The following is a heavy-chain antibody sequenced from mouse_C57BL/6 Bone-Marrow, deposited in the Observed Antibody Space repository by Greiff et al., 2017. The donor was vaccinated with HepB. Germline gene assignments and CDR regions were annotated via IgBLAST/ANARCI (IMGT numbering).Heavy chain of an antibody. CDR1: GFSLTSYG. Sequence: VKLVESGPGLVQPSQSLSITCTVSGFSLTSYGVHWVRQSPGKGLEWLGVIWSGGSTDYNAAFISRLSISKDNSKSQVFFKMNSLQADDTAIYYCARNGDGYDWYFDVWGTGTTVTVSS. J-gene: IGHJ1*03. CDR2: IWSGGST. CDR3: ARNGDGYDWYFDV. D-gene: IGHD2-2*01. V-gene: IGHV2-2*01.